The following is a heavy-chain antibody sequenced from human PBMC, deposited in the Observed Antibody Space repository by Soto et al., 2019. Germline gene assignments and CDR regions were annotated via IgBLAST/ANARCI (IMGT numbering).Heavy chain of an antibody. V-gene: IGHV1-69*12. CDR3: ARVSSSWYKDYFAY. CDR2: LIPIFGTT. Sequence: QVQLVQSGAEVKKPGSSVKVSCKASGGTFSNYAIRWVRQAPGQGLEWMGGLIPIFGTTNYAQRFQGRVTITADESTSTAYMELSSLRSEDTAVYYCARVSSSWYKDYFAYWGQGTLVTVAS. D-gene: IGHD6-13*01. J-gene: IGHJ4*02. CDR1: GGTFSNYA.